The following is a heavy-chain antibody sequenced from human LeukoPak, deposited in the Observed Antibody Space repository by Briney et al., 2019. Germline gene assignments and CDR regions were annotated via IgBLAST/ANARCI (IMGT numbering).Heavy chain of an antibody. CDR1: GFTFSSYP. Sequence: GGSLRLSCAASGFTFSSYPMSWVRQAPGKGLEWVSAISGSGGSTYYADSVKGRFTISRDNSKNTLYLQMSSLRAEDTAVYYCAKGRGGSPSCYDYWGQGTLVTVSS. D-gene: IGHD2-2*01. CDR2: ISGSGGST. V-gene: IGHV3-23*01. J-gene: IGHJ4*02. CDR3: AKGRGGSPSCYDY.